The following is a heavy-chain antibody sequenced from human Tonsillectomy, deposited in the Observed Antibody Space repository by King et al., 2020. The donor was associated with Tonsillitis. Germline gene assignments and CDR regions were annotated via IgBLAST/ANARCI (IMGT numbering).Heavy chain of an antibody. CDR3: AKGAPGIAVAGSGAFDY. CDR2: ISGSGGNT. Sequence: EVQLVESGGGLVQPGGSLRLSCAASGFTFSSYAMNWVRQAPGKGLEWVSGISGSGGNTYYADSVKDRFTISRDNSKNTLYLQMNSLRAEDTAVYYCAKGAPGIAVAGSGAFDYWGQGTLVTVSS. V-gene: IGHV3-23*04. J-gene: IGHJ4*02. D-gene: IGHD6-19*01. CDR1: GFTFSSYA.